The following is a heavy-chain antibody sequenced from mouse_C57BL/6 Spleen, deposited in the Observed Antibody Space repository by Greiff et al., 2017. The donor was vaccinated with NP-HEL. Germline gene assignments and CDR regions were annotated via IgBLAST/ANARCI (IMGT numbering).Heavy chain of an antibody. CDR2: IYPGGGDT. V-gene: IGHV1-82*01. D-gene: IGHD3-2*02. CDR3: ARDSSGYYYAMDY. CDR1: GYAFSSSW. J-gene: IGHJ4*01. Sequence: QVQLQQSGPELVKPGASVKISCKASGYAFSSSWMNWVKQRPGKGLEWIGRIYPGGGDTNYNGKFKGKATLTADKSSRTAYMQLSRLTSEDSAVDFCARDSSGYYYAMDYWGQGTSVTVSS.